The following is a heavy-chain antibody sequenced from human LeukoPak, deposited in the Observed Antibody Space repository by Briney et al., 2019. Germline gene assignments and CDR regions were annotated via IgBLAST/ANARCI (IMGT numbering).Heavy chain of an antibody. V-gene: IGHV2-70*11. D-gene: IGHD1-26*01. J-gene: IGHJ4*02. CDR1: GFSLGTPGMC. Sequence: SGPSLLKPPQTLTLTCTFSGFSLGTPGMCVSWIRHPPGKALEWLARIDWDDDKYYNTSLKTRLTISKDTSKNQVVLTMTNMDPVDTATYYCARYSGSYPLFDYWGQGTLVTVSS. CDR2: IDWDDDK. CDR3: ARYSGSYPLFDY.